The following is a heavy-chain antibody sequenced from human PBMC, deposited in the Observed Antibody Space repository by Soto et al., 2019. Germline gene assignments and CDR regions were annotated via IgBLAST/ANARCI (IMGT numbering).Heavy chain of an antibody. CDR1: GFTFSSYG. D-gene: IGHD1-26*01. CDR2: ISYDGSHT. J-gene: IGHJ4*02. Sequence: QEQLVESGGGVVQPGRSLRLSCVASGFTFSSYGMHWVRQTPSKGLEWVSVISYDGSHTHYADSVRGRFTVSRDNSMSTVYLQMNTLRPDATAVYYCAKDLGPPRGSYPDSWGPRTLVTVS. CDR3: AKDLGPPRGSYPDS. V-gene: IGHV3-30*18.